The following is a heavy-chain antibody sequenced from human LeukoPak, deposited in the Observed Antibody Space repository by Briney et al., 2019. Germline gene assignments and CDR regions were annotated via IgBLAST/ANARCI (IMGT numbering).Heavy chain of an antibody. Sequence: GGSLTLSCAASGFTFSSSGMHCVRQAPGKGLEWVAFVSYDGGKKYYADSVKGRFTISRDNSKNTLYLQMNSLRAEDTAVYYCAKPAYCGGDCYSSPFQHWGQGTLVTVSS. J-gene: IGHJ1*01. CDR3: AKPAYCGGDCYSSPFQH. CDR2: VSYDGGKK. V-gene: IGHV3-30*18. CDR1: GFTFSSSG. D-gene: IGHD2-21*02.